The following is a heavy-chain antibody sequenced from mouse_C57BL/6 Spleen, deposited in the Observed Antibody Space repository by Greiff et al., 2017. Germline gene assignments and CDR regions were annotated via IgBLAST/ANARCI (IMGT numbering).Heavy chain of an antibody. CDR1: GYTFPDHT. Sequence: VQLQQSYAELVKPGASVKISSKVSGYTFPDHTIPWMKPRPEQGLEWIGYIYPRDGSTKYNEKFKGKATLTADKSSSTAYMQLNSLTSEYSAVYFCARERDGSDFDYWGQGTTLTVSS. V-gene: IGHV1-78*01. J-gene: IGHJ2*01. D-gene: IGHD2-3*01. CDR3: ARERDGSDFDY. CDR2: IYPRDGST.